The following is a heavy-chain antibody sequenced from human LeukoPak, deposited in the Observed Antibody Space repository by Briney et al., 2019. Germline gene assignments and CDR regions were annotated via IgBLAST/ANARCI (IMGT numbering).Heavy chain of an antibody. CDR2: IRYDGSNK. V-gene: IGHV3-30*02. CDR1: GFTFSSYG. J-gene: IGHJ4*02. D-gene: IGHD6-19*01. Sequence: GGSLRLSCAASGFTFSSYGMHWVRRAPGKGLEWVAFIRYDGSNKYYADSVKGRFTISRDNSKNTLYLQMNSLRAEDTAVYYCAKDRASSGSPRGFDYWGQGTLVTVSS. CDR3: AKDRASSGSPRGFDY.